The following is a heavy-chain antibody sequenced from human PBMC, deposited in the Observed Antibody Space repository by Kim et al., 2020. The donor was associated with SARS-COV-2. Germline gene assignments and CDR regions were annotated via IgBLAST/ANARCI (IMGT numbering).Heavy chain of an antibody. J-gene: IGHJ6*02. CDR1: GFTVSSNY. CDR3: ARDHPGFPGSYYYYGMDV. Sequence: GGSLRLSCAASGFTVSSNYMSWVRQAPGKGLEWVSAIYSGGSTYYADSVKGRFTISRDNSKNTLYLQMNSLRAEDTAVYYCARDHPGFPGSYYYYGMDVWGQGTTVTVSS. V-gene: IGHV3-53*01. D-gene: IGHD3-10*01. CDR2: IYSGGST.